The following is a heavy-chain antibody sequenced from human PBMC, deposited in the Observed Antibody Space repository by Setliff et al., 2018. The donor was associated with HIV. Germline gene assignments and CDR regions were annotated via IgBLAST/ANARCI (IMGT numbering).Heavy chain of an antibody. J-gene: IGHJ6*03. Sequence: SETLSLTCTVSGGSISLYYWSWIRQPPGKGLEWIGYIYYSGTTNYNPSLKSRVTISVDTSKNQFSLRLTSVTAADTAVYYCARHLYYYDSSGYLQPYYYMDVWGKGTTVTVSS. D-gene: IGHD3-22*01. V-gene: IGHV4-59*08. CDR3: ARHLYYYDSSGYLQPYYYMDV. CDR2: IYYSGTT. CDR1: GGSISLYY.